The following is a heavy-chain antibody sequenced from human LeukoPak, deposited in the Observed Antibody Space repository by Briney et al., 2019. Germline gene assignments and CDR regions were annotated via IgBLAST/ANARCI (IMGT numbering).Heavy chain of an antibody. V-gene: IGHV3-33*03. D-gene: IGHD3-22*01. Sequence: GRSLRLSCEASGFTFSSYGMHWVRQAPGKGLEWVAVVWNDGTKKYYADSVKGRFTISRDKSKNTLYLQMNSLRAEDTAVYYCAKVYSSGYYYVSEGFDYWGQGTLVTVSS. CDR2: VWNDGTKK. J-gene: IGHJ4*02. CDR3: AKVYSSGYYYVSEGFDY. CDR1: GFTFSSYG.